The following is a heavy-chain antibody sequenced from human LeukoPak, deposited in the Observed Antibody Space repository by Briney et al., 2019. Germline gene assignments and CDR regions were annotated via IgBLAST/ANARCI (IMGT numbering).Heavy chain of an antibody. J-gene: IGHJ4*02. Sequence: GRSLGLSCAASGFTFSSYGMHWVRQAPGKGLEWVALIWYDGSNKYYADSVKGRLTISRDNSKNTLYLQMNSLRAEDTAVYYCAREGPRGNSQFDYWGQGTLVTVSS. CDR3: AREGPRGNSQFDY. CDR2: IWYDGSNK. CDR1: GFTFSSYG. D-gene: IGHD2/OR15-2a*01. V-gene: IGHV3-33*01.